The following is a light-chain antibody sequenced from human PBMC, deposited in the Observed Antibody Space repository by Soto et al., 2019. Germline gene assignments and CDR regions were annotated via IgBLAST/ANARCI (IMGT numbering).Light chain of an antibody. CDR1: SSNIGSNF. J-gene: IGLJ2*01. Sequence: QSVLTQAPSASGTPGQRVTISCSGSSSNIGSNFVYWYQKFPGTAPKVLIYRNDQRPSGVPDRFSGSKSGTSASLAIGGLGSEDGPDYSCAVRDDSLNGSVAFGGGTKLPVL. CDR2: RND. CDR3: AVRDDSLNGSVA. V-gene: IGLV1-47*01.